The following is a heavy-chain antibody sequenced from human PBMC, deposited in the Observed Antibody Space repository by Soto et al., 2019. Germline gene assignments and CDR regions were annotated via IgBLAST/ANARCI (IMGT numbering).Heavy chain of an antibody. CDR2: IYYSGST. J-gene: IGHJ4*02. CDR3: ARHFSVDYFDY. CDR1: GGSISSGGYY. V-gene: IGHV4-31*03. Sequence: SETLSLTCTVSGGSISSGGYYWSWIRQHPGKGLEWIGYIYYSGSTYYNPSLKSRVTISVDTSKNQFSLKLSSVTAADTAVNYCARHFSVDYFDYWGQGALVTVSS.